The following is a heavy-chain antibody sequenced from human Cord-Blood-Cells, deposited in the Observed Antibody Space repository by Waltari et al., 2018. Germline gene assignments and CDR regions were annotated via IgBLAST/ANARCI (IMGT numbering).Heavy chain of an antibody. Sequence: QVQLVQSGAEVKKPGSSVKVSCKASGGTFSSYAISWVRQAPGQGLEWMGGIIPIFGTANYAQKCQGRVTITADKSTSTAYMELSSLRSEDTAVYYCAREGGYCTNGVCYTGAAFDIWGQGTMVSVSS. D-gene: IGHD2-8*01. CDR3: AREGGYCTNGVCYTGAAFDI. V-gene: IGHV1-69*06. CDR1: GGTFSSYA. J-gene: IGHJ3*02. CDR2: IIPIFGTA.